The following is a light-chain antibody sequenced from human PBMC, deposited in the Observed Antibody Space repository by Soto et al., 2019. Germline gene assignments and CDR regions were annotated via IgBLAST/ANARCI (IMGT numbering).Light chain of an antibody. J-gene: IGKJ4*01. CDR2: AES. CDR3: QRANSVPFT. Sequence: DIPMTDSAASVRASVGDIVTITCRAGQHISTYLAWYQQKTGEAPKLLISAESSLGSGVPSRFSGSGSGTDFNLTISRLQPEDFATYYCQRANSVPFTFGGGTKGDIK. CDR1: QHISTY. V-gene: IGKV1-12*01.